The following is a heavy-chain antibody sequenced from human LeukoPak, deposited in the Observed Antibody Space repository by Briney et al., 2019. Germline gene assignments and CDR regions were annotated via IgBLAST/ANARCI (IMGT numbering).Heavy chain of an antibody. D-gene: IGHD2-15*01. CDR1: GYTFTGYF. CDR2: INHNSGGT. J-gene: IGHJ3*02. CDR3: AREEGIVVVVARSSAFDI. V-gene: IGHV1-2*02. Sequence: ASVKVSCKASGYTFTGYFMHWVRQAPGQGLEWMGWINHNSGGTNYAQKFQGRVTLTRDTSISTAYMELSRLRSDDTAVYYCAREEGIVVVVARSSAFDIWGQGTMVTVSS.